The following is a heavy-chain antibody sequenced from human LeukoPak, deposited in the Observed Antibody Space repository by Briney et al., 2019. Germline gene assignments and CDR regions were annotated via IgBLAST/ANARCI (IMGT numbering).Heavy chain of an antibody. CDR2: MNPNSGNT. CDR1: GYTFTSYD. CDR3: ARDRGYCSSTSCYTFDY. D-gene: IGHD2-2*02. V-gene: IGHV1-8*03. J-gene: IGHJ4*02. Sequence: ASVKVSCKASGYTFTSYDINWVRQATGQGLEWMGWMNPNSGNTGYAQKFQGRVTITRNTSISTAYMELSSLRSEDTAVYSCARDRGYCSSTSCYTFDYWGQGTLVTVSS.